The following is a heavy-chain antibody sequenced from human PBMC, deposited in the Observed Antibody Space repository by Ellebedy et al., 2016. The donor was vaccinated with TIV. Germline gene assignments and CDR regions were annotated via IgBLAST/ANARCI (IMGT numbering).Heavy chain of an antibody. V-gene: IGHV4-39*01. J-gene: IGHJ5*02. Sequence: SQTLSLTXXVYGGSFSGYYWGWIRQPPGKGLEWIGSIYYSGSTYYNPSLKSRVTISVDTSKNQFSLKLSSVTAADTAVYYCARHLGQGAMIVVVLNWFDPWGQGTLVSVSS. CDR3: ARHLGQGAMIVVVLNWFDP. CDR1: GGSFSGYY. CDR2: IYYSGST. D-gene: IGHD3-22*01.